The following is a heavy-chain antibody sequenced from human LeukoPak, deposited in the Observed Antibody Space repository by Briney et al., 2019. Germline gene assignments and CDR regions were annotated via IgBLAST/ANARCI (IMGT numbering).Heavy chain of an antibody. Sequence: GGSLRLSCAVSGFSFTNFWMSWVRQAPGRGREWVANIHPEGNEKYHVESVKGRYTSSRDNTKNLLFLQMNGLRVEDTAVYYCARGDAFSGDHWGQGTLVTVSS. V-gene: IGHV3-7*04. CDR1: GFSFTNFW. CDR3: ARGDAFSGDH. J-gene: IGHJ4*02. CDR2: IHPEGNEK.